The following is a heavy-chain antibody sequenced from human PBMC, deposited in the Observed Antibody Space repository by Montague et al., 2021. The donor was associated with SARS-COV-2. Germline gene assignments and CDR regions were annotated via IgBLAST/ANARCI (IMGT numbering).Heavy chain of an antibody. CDR2: INWNGGST. CDR3: ASEISSGSDY. D-gene: IGHD6-19*01. CDR1: GFTIDDYG. V-gene: IGHV3-20*01. Sequence: SLRLSCAASGFTIDDYGMSWVRQAPGKGLEWVSGINWNGGSTGYADSVKGRFTISRDNAKNSLYLQMNSLRAEDTALYHCASEISSGSDYWGQGTLVTVSS. J-gene: IGHJ4*02.